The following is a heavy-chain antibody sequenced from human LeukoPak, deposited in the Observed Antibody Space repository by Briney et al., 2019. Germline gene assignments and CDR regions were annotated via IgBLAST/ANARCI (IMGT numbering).Heavy chain of an antibody. CDR3: ARGRITMIVVALDY. V-gene: IGHV1-69*13. J-gene: IGHJ4*02. D-gene: IGHD3-22*01. CDR2: IIPIFGTA. Sequence: AASVKVSCKASGGTFSSYAISWVRQAPGQGLEWMGGIIPIFGTANYAQKFQGRVTITADESTSTAYMELSSLRSEDTAVYYCARGRITMIVVALDYWGQGTLVTVSS. CDR1: GGTFSSYA.